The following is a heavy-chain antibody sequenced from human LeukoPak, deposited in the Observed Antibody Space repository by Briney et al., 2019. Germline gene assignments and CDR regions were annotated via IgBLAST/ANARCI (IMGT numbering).Heavy chain of an antibody. Sequence: GGSLRLSCSASGFTFGDYAMSWFRQAPGKRLEWVSFIRSKAYGETTVYAAPVRRRFTISRDDSKGIAYLQINSLKIEDTAVYYCAREAQPGDFYIPFDYWGQGTLITVSS. J-gene: IGHJ4*02. CDR1: GFTFGDYA. V-gene: IGHV3-49*03. CDR2: IRSKAYGETT. CDR3: AREAQPGDFYIPFDY. D-gene: IGHD2-21*02.